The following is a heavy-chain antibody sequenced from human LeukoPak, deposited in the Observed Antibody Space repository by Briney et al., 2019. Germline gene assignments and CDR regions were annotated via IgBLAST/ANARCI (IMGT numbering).Heavy chain of an antibody. CDR2: IYNSGST. V-gene: IGHV4-59*01. D-gene: IGHD3-3*01. CDR3: ARGGPDFWSGYRLYGMDV. J-gene: IGHJ6*02. Sequence: SETLSLTCTVSGGSISSYYWSWIREPPGKRREWIGYIYNSGSTNYNHSLKSRVTISVDTSKNQFSLKLSSVTAAGTAVYYCARGGPDFWSGYRLYGMDVWGQGTTVTVSS. CDR1: GGSISSYY.